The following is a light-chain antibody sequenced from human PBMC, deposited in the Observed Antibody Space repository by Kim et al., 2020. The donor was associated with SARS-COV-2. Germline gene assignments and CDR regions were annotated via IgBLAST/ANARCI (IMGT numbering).Light chain of an antibody. J-gene: IGLJ2*01. V-gene: IGLV6-57*03. CDR1: SGSIASKP. CDR3: QSYEV. Sequence: SESPGKTVPISCTRTSGSIASKPVQWYKQRPGSVPTTVIYEDALRPSGIPDRFSGSIDTSSNSASLTISGLTTEDEAVYFCQSYEVFGGGTQLTVL. CDR2: EDA.